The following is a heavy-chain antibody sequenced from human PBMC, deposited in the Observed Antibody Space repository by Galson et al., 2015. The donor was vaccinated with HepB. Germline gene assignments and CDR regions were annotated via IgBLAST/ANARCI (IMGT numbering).Heavy chain of an antibody. Sequence: SVKVSCKASGGTFSSYAISWVRQAPGQGLEWMGGIIPIFGTANYAQKFQGRVTITADESTSTAYMKLSSLRSEDTAVYYCASLARRYCSSTSCYGPIDYWGQGTLVTVSS. CDR1: GGTFSSYA. V-gene: IGHV1-69*13. D-gene: IGHD2-2*01. CDR2: IIPIFGTA. J-gene: IGHJ4*02. CDR3: ASLARRYCSSTSCYGPIDY.